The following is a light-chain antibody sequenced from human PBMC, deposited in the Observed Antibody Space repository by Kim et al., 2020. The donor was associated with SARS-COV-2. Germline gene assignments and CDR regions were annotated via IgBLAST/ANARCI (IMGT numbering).Light chain of an antibody. V-gene: IGLV1-40*01. CDR3: QSYDSSLSGVV. Sequence: QGVTISCTGSSSNIGAGYDVHWYQQLPGTAPKLLINGNSNRPSGVPDRFSGSKSGTSASLAITGLQAEDEANYYCQSYDSSLSGVVFGGGTQLTVL. CDR2: GNS. CDR1: SSNIGAGYD. J-gene: IGLJ2*01.